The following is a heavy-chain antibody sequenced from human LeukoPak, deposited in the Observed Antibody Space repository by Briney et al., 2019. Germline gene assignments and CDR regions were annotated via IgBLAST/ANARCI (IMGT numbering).Heavy chain of an antibody. D-gene: IGHD2-2*02. Sequence: PSETLSLTCTVSGGSISSSSYYWGWIRQPPGKGLEWIGSIYYSGSTYYNPSLKSRVTISVDTSKNQFSLKLSSVTAADTAVYYCARGGGLYCSSTSCYTPLRYWGQGTLVTVSS. V-gene: IGHV4-39*01. CDR3: ARGGGLYCSSTSCYTPLRY. CDR2: IYYSGST. CDR1: GGSISSSSYY. J-gene: IGHJ4*02.